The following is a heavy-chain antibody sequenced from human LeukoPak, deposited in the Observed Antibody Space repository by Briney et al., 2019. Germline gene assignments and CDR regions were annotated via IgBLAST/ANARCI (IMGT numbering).Heavy chain of an antibody. CDR3: ARHPSVVTPYYFDS. CDR1: GYSFSSHW. D-gene: IGHD2-21*02. Sequence: GASLQISCKGSGYSFSSHWIGWVRQMPGKGLEWMGVIFPADSDIKYSPSFQGQVTISVDKSISTAYLQWSSLKASDTAMYYCARHPSVVTPYYFDSWGQGTLVTVSS. CDR2: IFPADSDI. J-gene: IGHJ4*02. V-gene: IGHV5-51*01.